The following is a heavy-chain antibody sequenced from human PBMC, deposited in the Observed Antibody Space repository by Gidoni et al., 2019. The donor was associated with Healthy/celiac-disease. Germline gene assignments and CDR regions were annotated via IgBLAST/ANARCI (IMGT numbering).Heavy chain of an antibody. CDR3: ARGRMAYCDWGRKNWGDP. V-gene: IGHV4-34*01. Sequence: QVQLQQWGAGLLKPSEPLSITCAVYGGSFSVYYWSWIRQPPGKGLEWIGEINHSGSTNYNPSLKSRVTISVDTSKNQFSLKLSSVTAAETAVDYCARGRMAYCDWGRKNWGDPWGQGTLVNVSS. CDR1: GGSFSVYY. D-gene: IGHD3-16*01. J-gene: IGHJ5*02. CDR2: INHSGST.